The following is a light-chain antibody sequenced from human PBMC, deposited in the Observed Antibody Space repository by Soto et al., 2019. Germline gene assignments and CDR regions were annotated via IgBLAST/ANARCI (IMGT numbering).Light chain of an antibody. CDR3: LQRIRLPPYS. CDR1: PSLLNSNGKTY. CDR2: EIS. Sequence: DIVLTQTPLSLSVTPGQPASISCKSIPSLLNSNGKTYLDWHLQRSGQSPQFLIYEISSRFSGVTAGCSGSGSGADFTLRISRVEAADVGIYHLLQRIRLPPYSFGQGTKLEI. J-gene: IGKJ2*01. V-gene: IGKV2-29*01.